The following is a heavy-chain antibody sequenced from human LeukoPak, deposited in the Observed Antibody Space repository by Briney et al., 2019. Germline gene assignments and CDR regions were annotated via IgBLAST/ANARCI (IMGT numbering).Heavy chain of an antibody. CDR2: IYYSGST. CDR3: AGLPTTAILHFDY. V-gene: IGHV4-39*01. J-gene: IGHJ4*02. D-gene: IGHD2-21*02. CDR1: SGSISSTTYY. Sequence: PSETLSLTCTVSSGSISSTTYYWGWIRQPPGKGLEWIGNIYYSGSTYYNPSLKSRVTISVDTSKNQFSLNLNSVTAADTAVYYCAGLPTTAILHFDYWGQGSLVTVSS.